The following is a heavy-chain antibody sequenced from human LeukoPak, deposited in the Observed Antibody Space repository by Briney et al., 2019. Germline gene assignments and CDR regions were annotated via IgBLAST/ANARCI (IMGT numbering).Heavy chain of an antibody. CDR3: VRDHEWAFDY. J-gene: IGHJ4*02. CDR1: GFTFSSYS. Sequence: GGSLRLSCAASGFTFSSYSMNWVRQAPGKGLEWVSSISSSSSYIYYADSVKGRFTISRDNAKNSLYLQMNSLRAEDTAVYFCVRDHEWAFDYWGQGTLVTVSS. D-gene: IGHD1-26*01. V-gene: IGHV3-21*01. CDR2: ISSSSSYI.